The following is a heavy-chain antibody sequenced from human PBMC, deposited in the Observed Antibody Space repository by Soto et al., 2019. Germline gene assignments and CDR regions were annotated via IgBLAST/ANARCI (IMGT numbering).Heavy chain of an antibody. CDR3: ARVGLGGVAVADPVRWFDP. Sequence: QVQLQESGPGLVKPSQTLSLTCTVSGGSISSGGYYWSWIRQHPGKGLAWVGYIYYSGSTYYNPSLKSRVTISVDTSKNQSSLKLSPVTAADTAVYYCARVGLGGVAVADPVRWFDPWGQGTLVTVSS. CDR2: IYYSGST. CDR1: GGSISSGGYY. D-gene: IGHD6-19*01. J-gene: IGHJ5*02. V-gene: IGHV4-31*03.